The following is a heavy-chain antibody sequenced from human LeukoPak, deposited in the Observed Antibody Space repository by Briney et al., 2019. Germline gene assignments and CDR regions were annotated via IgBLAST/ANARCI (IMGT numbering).Heavy chain of an antibody. D-gene: IGHD3-22*01. CDR3: AREAPTPLELSSSGSSWYFDY. CDR1: GGTFSSYA. J-gene: IGHJ4*02. V-gene: IGHV1-69*06. Sequence: GASVKVSCKASGGTFSSYAISWVRQAPGQGLEWMGGIIPIFGTANYAQKFQGRVTITADKSTSTAYMELSSLRSEDTAVYYCAREAPTPLELSSSGSSWYFDYWGQGTLVTVSS. CDR2: IIPIFGTA.